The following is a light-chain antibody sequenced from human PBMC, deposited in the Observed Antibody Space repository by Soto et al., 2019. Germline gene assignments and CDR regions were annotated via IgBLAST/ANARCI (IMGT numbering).Light chain of an antibody. CDR3: CSYAGGTSVV. CDR2: EDI. CDR1: SSDVGSYNL. Sequence: QSVLTQPASVSGSPGQSITISCTGTSSDVGSYNLVSWYQQHPGKAPKLMIYEDIERPSGVSNRFSGSKSGNTASLTISGLQTEDEADDYCCSYAGGTSVVFGGGTKVTVL. V-gene: IGLV2-23*01. J-gene: IGLJ2*01.